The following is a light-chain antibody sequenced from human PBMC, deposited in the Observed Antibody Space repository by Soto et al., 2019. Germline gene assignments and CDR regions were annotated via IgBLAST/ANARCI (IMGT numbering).Light chain of an antibody. CDR3: HQYGSSPST. V-gene: IGKV3-20*01. Sequence: ESVLTQSPGTLSVSPGERATLSCGAGQSGGGVSLSGYQQKPCQAPRLLIYDASTRATGIPARFSGSGSGTDFTLTISRPEPEDFAVYYCHQYGSSPSTFGQGTKV. CDR1: QSGGGVS. CDR2: DAS. J-gene: IGKJ1*01.